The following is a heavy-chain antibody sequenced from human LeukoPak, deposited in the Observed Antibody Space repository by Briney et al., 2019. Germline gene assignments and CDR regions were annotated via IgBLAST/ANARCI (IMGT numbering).Heavy chain of an antibody. CDR2: IQYGGSNK. Sequence: PGGSLRLSCAASGFTFSSYGMNWVRQAPGKGLEWVAFIQYGGSNKYYADSVKGRFTISRDNSKNTLYLQMNRLGAEDTAVYYSAKDNYYGSGSYPTPYYFDCWGQGTLVTVSS. V-gene: IGHV3-30*02. CDR1: GFTFSSYG. D-gene: IGHD3-10*01. CDR3: AKDNYYGSGSYPTPYYFDC. J-gene: IGHJ4*02.